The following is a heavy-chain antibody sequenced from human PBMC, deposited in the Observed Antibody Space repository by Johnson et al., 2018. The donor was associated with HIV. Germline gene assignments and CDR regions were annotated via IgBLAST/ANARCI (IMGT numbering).Heavy chain of an antibody. CDR1: GFTFSSYA. V-gene: IGHV3-30*04. CDR2: ISYDGSNK. CDR3: ARLRQEANCGAGCHWAI. Sequence: QVQLVESGGGVVQPGRSLRLSCAASGFTFSSYAMHWVRQAPGKGLEWVAVISYDGSNKYYADSVKGRFTISRDNSKNTLYLQMNSLRAEDTAMYYCARLRQEANCGAGCHWAIWGQGTMVTVSS. J-gene: IGHJ3*02. D-gene: IGHD2-21*02.